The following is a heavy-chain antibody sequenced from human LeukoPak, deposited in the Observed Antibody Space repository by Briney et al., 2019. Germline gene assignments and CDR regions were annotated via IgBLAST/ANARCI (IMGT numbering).Heavy chain of an antibody. Sequence: GGSLRLSCAASGFTFSSYGMSWVRQAPGKGLEWVSAISSSGSTIYYADSVKGRFTISRDNAKNSLYLQMNSLRAEDTAVYYCASSTYYYGSGSLDYWGQGTLVTVSS. V-gene: IGHV3-48*04. D-gene: IGHD3-10*01. J-gene: IGHJ4*02. CDR3: ASSTYYYGSGSLDY. CDR2: ISSSGSTI. CDR1: GFTFSSYG.